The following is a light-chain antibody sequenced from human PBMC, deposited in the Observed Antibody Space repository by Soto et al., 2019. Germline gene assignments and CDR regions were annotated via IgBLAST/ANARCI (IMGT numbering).Light chain of an antibody. J-gene: IGKJ4*01. CDR1: QSVSSN. CDR3: QQYNVWPLT. CDR2: VAS. Sequence: EIVMTQSPATLSVSPGERATLSCRASQSVSSNLAWYQQKPGQTPKLLIYVASTTATSITARFSGSGSGTEFTITIRSLQSEDFADYYCQQYNVWPLTFGGGTKVELK. V-gene: IGKV3-15*01.